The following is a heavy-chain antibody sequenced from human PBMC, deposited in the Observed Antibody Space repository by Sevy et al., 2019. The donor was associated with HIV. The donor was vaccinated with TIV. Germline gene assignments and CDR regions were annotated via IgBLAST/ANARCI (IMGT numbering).Heavy chain of an antibody. V-gene: IGHV1-18*01. CDR1: GYTFTSYG. J-gene: IGHJ6*02. CDR2: ISAYNGNT. CDR3: ARKIEDYDWGSYRYPGGMDV. D-gene: IGHD3-16*02. Sequence: ASVKVSCKASGYTFTSYGISWVRQAPGQGLEWMGWISAYNGNTNYAQKLQGRVTMTTDTSTSTAYMELRSLRSDDTAVYYCARKIEDYDWGSYRYPGGMDVWGQGTTVTVSS.